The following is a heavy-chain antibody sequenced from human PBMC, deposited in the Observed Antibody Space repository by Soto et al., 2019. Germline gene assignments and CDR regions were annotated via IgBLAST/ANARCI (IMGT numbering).Heavy chain of an antibody. D-gene: IGHD6-13*01. V-gene: IGHV3-30-3*01. CDR1: GFTFSSYA. Sequence: GGSLRLSCAASGFTFSSYAMHWVRQAPGKGLEWVAVISYDGSNKYYADSVKGRFTISRDNSKNTLYLQMNSLRAEDTAVYYCARSAAYWGQGTLVTVSS. CDR3: ARSAAY. J-gene: IGHJ4*02. CDR2: ISYDGSNK.